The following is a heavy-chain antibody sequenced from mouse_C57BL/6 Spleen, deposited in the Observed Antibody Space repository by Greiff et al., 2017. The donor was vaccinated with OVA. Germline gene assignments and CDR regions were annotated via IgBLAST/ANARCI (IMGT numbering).Heavy chain of an antibody. D-gene: IGHD2-4*01. Sequence: VKLVESGAELARPGASVKLSCKASGYTFTSYGISWVKQRTGQGLEWIGEIYPRSGTTYYNEKFKGKATLTADKSSSTAYMELRSLTSEDSAVYFCARYYDDDEDYAMDYWGQGTSVTVSS. V-gene: IGHV1-81*01. J-gene: IGHJ4*01. CDR1: GYTFTSYG. CDR2: IYPRSGTT. CDR3: ARYYDDDEDYAMDY.